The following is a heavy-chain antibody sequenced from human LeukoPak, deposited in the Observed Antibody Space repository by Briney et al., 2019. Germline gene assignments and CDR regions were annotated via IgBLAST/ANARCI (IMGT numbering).Heavy chain of an antibody. CDR2: INPNRGGT. J-gene: IGHJ4*02. D-gene: IGHD6-6*01. CDR3: ARRPYISSSGFDF. Sequence: ASVKVSCKASGYTFTDYYMYWVRQAPGQGLEWMGWINPNRGGTNYAQKFQGRVTMTRDTSNTTAYMELTRLRSYDTAVYCCARRPYISSSGFDFWGQGTLVTVSS. V-gene: IGHV1-2*02. CDR1: GYTFTDYY.